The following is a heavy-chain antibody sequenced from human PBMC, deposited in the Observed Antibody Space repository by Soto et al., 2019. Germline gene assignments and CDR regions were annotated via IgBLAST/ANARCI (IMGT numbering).Heavy chain of an antibody. CDR1: GFTFSSYG. J-gene: IGHJ5*02. Sequence: QVQLVESGGGVVQPGRSLRLSCAASGFTFSSYGMHWVRQAPGKGLEWVAVISYDGSNKYYADSVKGRFTISRDNSKNTLHLQMNSLRAEDTAVYYCAKELVPAAPQLGFDPWGQGTLVTVSS. V-gene: IGHV3-30*18. D-gene: IGHD2-2*01. CDR2: ISYDGSNK. CDR3: AKELVPAAPQLGFDP.